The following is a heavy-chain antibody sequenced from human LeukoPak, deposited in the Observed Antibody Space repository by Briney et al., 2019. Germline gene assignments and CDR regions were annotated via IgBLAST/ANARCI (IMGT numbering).Heavy chain of an antibody. D-gene: IGHD2-2*01. CDR2: IYYSGST. CDR3: ARGGRYCSSTSCYGNWFDP. CDR1: GVSISSGGYN. J-gene: IGHJ5*02. Sequence: SETLSLTCTVSGVSISSGGYNWRWLRQHPGKGLEWIVYIYYSGSTYYNPSLKSRVTISVDTSKNQFSLTLSSVTAADTAVYYCARGGRYCSSTSCYGNWFDPWGQGTLVTASS. V-gene: IGHV4-31*03.